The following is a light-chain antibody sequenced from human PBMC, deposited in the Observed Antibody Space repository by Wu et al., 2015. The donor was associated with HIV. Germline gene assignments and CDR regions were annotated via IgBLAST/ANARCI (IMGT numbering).Light chain of an antibody. V-gene: IGKV3-20*01. Sequence: EIVLTQSPGTLSLSPGERATLSCRASQSVSDSYIAWYQQKPGQAPRLLMYAAANRATDIPDRFSGSWSGTNFTLTISRLEPEDFAVYFCQQYHSSPTTFGQGTKVEIK. CDR2: AAA. CDR1: QSVSDSY. J-gene: IGKJ1*01. CDR3: QQYHSSPTT.